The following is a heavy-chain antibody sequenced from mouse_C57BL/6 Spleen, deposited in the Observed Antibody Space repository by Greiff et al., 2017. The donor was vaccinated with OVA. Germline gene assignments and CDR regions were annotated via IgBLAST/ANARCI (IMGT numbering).Heavy chain of an antibody. CDR1: GYTFTSYW. J-gene: IGHJ1*03. D-gene: IGHD2-1*01. V-gene: IGHV1-52*01. CDR3: ARRVYYGNYDWYFDV. CDR2: IDPSDSET. Sequence: QVQLKESGAELVRPGSSVKLSCKASGYTFTSYWMHWVKQRPIQGLEWIGNIDPSDSETHYNQKFKDKATLTVDKSSSTAYMQLSSLTSEDSAVYYCARRVYYGNYDWYFDVWSTGTTVTVSS.